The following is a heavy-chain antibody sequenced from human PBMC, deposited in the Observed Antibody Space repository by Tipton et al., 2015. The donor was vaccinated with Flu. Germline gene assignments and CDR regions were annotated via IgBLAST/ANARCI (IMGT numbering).Heavy chain of an antibody. CDR3: ARPTVTAGFDP. Sequence: TLSLTCTVSGGSITNYHWGWIRQPPGKGLEWIGGFHYSGTTYYNPSVRSRVTISVDTSKNQFSLTLTSVTAADTVVYYCARPTVTAGFDPWGQGTLVTVSS. CDR2: FHYSGTT. V-gene: IGHV4-39*01. J-gene: IGHJ5*02. CDR1: GGSITNYH. D-gene: IGHD4-17*01.